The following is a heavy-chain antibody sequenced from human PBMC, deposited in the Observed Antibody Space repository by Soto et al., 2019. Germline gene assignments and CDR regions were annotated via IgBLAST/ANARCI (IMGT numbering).Heavy chain of an antibody. CDR2: INPSGGST. Sequence: GASVKVSCKASGYTFTSYYMHWVRQAPGQGLEWMGIINPSGGSTSYAQKFQGRVTMTRDTSTSTIYMELSSLRSEDTAVYYCARALDTAMANYYYYGMDVWGQGTTVTVSS. V-gene: IGHV1-46*01. CDR1: GYTFTSYY. J-gene: IGHJ6*02. CDR3: ARALDTAMANYYYYGMDV. D-gene: IGHD5-18*01.